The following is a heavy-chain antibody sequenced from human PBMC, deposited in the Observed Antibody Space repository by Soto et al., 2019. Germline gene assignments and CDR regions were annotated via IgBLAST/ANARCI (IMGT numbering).Heavy chain of an antibody. V-gene: IGHV4-59*01. CDR1: GGSISSYY. J-gene: IGHJ4*02. D-gene: IGHD5-12*01. CDR2: IYYSGST. CDR3: ARSGYSGYDFDY. Sequence: SETLSLTCTVSGGSISSYYWSWIRQPPGKGLEWIGYIYYSGSTNYNPSLKSRVTISVDTSKNQFSLKLSSVTAADTAVYYCARSGYSGYDFDYCGQGTLVTVSS.